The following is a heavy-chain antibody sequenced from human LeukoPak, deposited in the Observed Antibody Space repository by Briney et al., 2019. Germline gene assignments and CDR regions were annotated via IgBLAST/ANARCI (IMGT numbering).Heavy chain of an antibody. CDR3: ARDYFPYYDSSGYLRDY. V-gene: IGHV3-30-3*01. D-gene: IGHD3-22*01. CDR2: ISYDGSNK. J-gene: IGHJ4*02. CDR1: GFTFSSYA. Sequence: GRSLRLSCAASGFTFSSYAMHWVRQAPGKGLEWVAVISYDGSNKYYADSVKGRFTISRDNSKNTLYLQMNSLRAEDTAVYYCARDYFPYYDSSGYLRDYWGQGTLVTVSS.